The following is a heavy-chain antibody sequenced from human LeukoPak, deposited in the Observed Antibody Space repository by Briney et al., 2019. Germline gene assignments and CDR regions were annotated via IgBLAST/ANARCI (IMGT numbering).Heavy chain of an antibody. CDR1: GYIFISYA. Sequence: ASVKVSCTASGYIFISYAMHWVRQAPGQRLEWMGWINAGNGNTKYPQKFQGRVTITRDTSASTVYMELSSLRSEDTAVYYCARHRPRHGDTADYWGQGTLVTVSS. CDR3: ARHRPRHGDTADY. V-gene: IGHV1-3*01. J-gene: IGHJ4*02. D-gene: IGHD5-18*01. CDR2: INAGNGNT.